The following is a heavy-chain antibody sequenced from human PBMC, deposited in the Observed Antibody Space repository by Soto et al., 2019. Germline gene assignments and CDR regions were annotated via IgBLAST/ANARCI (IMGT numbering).Heavy chain of an antibody. CDR1: GFTLSSYW. CDR2: IDGSGSST. Sequence: PWGALRLSCAASGFTLSSYWMHWVRQAPGGGLVWVSRIDGSGSSTFYADSVKGRFTISRDNAKNTLYLEMSSLRAEDTAVYYCARNLNGYGNWDYWGQGNVVTVSS. CDR3: ARNLNGYGNWDY. V-gene: IGHV3-74*01. J-gene: IGHJ4*02. D-gene: IGHD1-1*01.